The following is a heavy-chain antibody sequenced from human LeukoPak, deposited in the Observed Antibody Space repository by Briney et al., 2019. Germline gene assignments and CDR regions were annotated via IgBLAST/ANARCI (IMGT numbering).Heavy chain of an antibody. V-gene: IGHV4-4*07. J-gene: IGHJ6*03. CDR3: ARGPYYDFWSGPPPYYYYYMDV. CDR2: IYTSGST. CDR1: GGSISSYY. Sequence: PSETLSLTCTVSGGSISSYYWSWIRQPAGKGLEWIGRIYTSGSTNYNPSLKRRVTISVDPSKNQFSLKLSSVTAADTAVYYCARGPYYDFWSGPPPYYYYYMDVWGKGTTVTVSS. D-gene: IGHD3-3*01.